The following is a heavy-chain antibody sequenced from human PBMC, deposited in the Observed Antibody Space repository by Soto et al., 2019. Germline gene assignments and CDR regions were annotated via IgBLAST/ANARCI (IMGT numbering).Heavy chain of an antibody. Sequence: QVQLVESGGGVVQPGGSLRLSCEESGFPFSSFGIHWVRQAPGKGLEWLAIIWNDGSNEYYADSVKGRFTISRDNSKNTVYLQVSNLRAEDTAVYFCARDQTDSGGYSDSWGQGTLVTVSS. CDR1: GFPFSSFG. J-gene: IGHJ4*02. CDR3: ARDQTDSGGYSDS. D-gene: IGHD2-15*01. V-gene: IGHV3-33*01. CDR2: IWNDGSNE.